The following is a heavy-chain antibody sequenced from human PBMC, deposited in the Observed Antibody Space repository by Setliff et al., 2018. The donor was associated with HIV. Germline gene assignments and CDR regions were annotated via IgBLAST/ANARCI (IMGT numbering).Heavy chain of an antibody. Sequence: GESLKISCAASGFTFSNYAMAWVRQAPGKGLEWVSVISGNGGKTYFADSVKGRFTISRDNSKNTLYLQMNSLRAEDTAVYYCARDQWGYSYGYYYYYYMDVWGKGTTVTVSS. V-gene: IGHV3-23*01. D-gene: IGHD5-18*01. J-gene: IGHJ6*03. CDR3: ARDQWGYSYGYYYYYYMDV. CDR2: ISGNGGKT. CDR1: GFTFSNYA.